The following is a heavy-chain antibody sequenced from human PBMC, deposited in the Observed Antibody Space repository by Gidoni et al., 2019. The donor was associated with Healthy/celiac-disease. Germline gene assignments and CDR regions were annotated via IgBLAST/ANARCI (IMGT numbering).Heavy chain of an antibody. CDR3: AREGRSYCSGGSCYSPYDYGMDV. Sequence: QVQLVQSGAEVQKPGSSVKVSCKASGGTFSSYAISWARQAPGQGLEWMGGIIPIFGTANYAQKFQGRVTITADESTSTAYMELSSLRSEDTAVYYCAREGRSYCSGGSCYSPYDYGMDVWGQGTTVTVSS. V-gene: IGHV1-69*01. CDR1: GGTFSSYA. D-gene: IGHD2-15*01. J-gene: IGHJ6*02. CDR2: IIPIFGTA.